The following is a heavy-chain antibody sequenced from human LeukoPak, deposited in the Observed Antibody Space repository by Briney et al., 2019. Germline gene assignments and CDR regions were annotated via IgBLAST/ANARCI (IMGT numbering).Heavy chain of an antibody. D-gene: IGHD6-19*01. V-gene: IGHV4-39*01. CDR3: ARRGGYSSGWNYYYYMDV. CDR1: GGSISSSSYY. Sequence: SETLSLTCTVSGGSISSSSYYWGWIRQPPGKGLEWIGSIYYSGSTYYNPSLKSRVTISVDTSKNQFSLKLSSVTAADTAVYYCARRGGYSSGWNYYYYMDVWGKGTTVTISS. J-gene: IGHJ6*03. CDR2: IYYSGST.